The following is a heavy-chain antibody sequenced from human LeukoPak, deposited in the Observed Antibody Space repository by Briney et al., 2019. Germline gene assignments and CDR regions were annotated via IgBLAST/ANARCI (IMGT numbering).Heavy chain of an antibody. J-gene: IGHJ4*02. Sequence: ASVKVSRKASGYTFTGYYMHWVRQAPGQGLEWMGWISAYNGNTNYAQKLQGRVTMTTDTSTITAYMELRSLRSDDTAVYYCAREPRSAPPHFDYWGQGTLVTVSS. D-gene: IGHD3-10*01. CDR2: ISAYNGNT. V-gene: IGHV1-18*04. CDR3: AREPRSAPPHFDY. CDR1: GYTFTGYY.